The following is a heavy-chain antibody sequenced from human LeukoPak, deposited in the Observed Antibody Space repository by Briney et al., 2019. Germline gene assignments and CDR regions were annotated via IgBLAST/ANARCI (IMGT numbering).Heavy chain of an antibody. CDR1: GGSISSSKW. D-gene: IGHD1-14*01. CDR2: IYHSGST. Sequence: PSETLSLTCAVSGGSISSSKWWSWVRQPPGKGLEWIGEIYHSGSTNYNPSLKSRVTISVDKSKNQFSLKLSSVTAADTAVYYCARDHRTRMGRDYYYYGMDVWGQGTTVTVS. J-gene: IGHJ6*02. CDR3: ARDHRTRMGRDYYYYGMDV. V-gene: IGHV4-4*02.